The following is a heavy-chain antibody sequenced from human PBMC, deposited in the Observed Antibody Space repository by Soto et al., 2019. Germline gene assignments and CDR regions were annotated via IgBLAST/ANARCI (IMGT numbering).Heavy chain of an antibody. V-gene: IGHV3-23*01. J-gene: IGHJ5*02. CDR2: ISGSGGST. CDR1: GFTFSSYA. D-gene: IGHD4-4*01. Sequence: EVQLLESGGGLVQPGGSLRLSCAASGFTFSSYAMSWVRQAPGKGLEWVSAISGSGGSTYYADSVKGRFTISRDNSKNTLYLQMNSLRAEDTAVYYCAMFTATNTGTTRRTGGSWGQGTLVTVSS. CDR3: AMFTATNTGTTRRTGGS.